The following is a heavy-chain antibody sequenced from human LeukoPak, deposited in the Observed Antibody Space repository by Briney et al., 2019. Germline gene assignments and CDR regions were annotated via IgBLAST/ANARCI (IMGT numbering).Heavy chain of an antibody. D-gene: IGHD6-13*01. J-gene: IGHJ4*02. CDR3: SRDLPYSRSWESIDY. CDR1: AYTFTIYY. CDR2: INPIVGIT. Sequence: ASVNVSCKASAYTFTIYYMHCVRHAPRQGLEWMGIINPIVGITSYTQKFQGRVTITTDTSTSTTYMYLRRLRSDQTPVYYCSRDLPYSRSWESIDYWGQGTLVTVSS. V-gene: IGHV1-46*01.